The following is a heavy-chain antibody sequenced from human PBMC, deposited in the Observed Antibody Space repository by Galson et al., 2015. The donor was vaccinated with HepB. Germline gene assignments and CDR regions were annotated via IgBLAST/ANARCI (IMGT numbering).Heavy chain of an antibody. CDR1: GFTFSSYW. Sequence: SLRLSCAASGFTFSSYWMSWVRQAPGQGLARVANIKQDGSEKYYVDSVKGRFTISRDNAKNSLCLQMNSLRAEDTAVYYCVIGVVADPWGQGTLVAVSS. V-gene: IGHV3-7*03. CDR3: VIGVVADP. J-gene: IGHJ5*02. D-gene: IGHD2-15*01. CDR2: IKQDGSEK.